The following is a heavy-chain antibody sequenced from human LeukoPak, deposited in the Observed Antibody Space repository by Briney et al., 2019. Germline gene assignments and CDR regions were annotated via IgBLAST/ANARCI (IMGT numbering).Heavy chain of an antibody. CDR2: ISSGSNTI. V-gene: IGHV3-48*01. D-gene: IGHD1-14*01. J-gene: IGHJ6*03. CDR3: SKAAPRNTCYYYMDV. Sequence: GGSLTLSCAASGFTFSDYWMHWVRQAPGKGLEWVSYISSGSNTIYYADSVKGRFTISRDNAKNSLYLQMNSLRAEDTAVYYCSKAAPRNTCYYYMDVWGKGTTVTVSS. CDR1: GFTFSDYW.